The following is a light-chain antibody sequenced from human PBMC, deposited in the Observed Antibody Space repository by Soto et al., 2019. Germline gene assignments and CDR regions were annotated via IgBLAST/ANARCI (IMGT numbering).Light chain of an antibody. CDR1: QDISNY. CDR3: QKYYSVPFT. CDR2: AAS. Sequence: DIQMTQSPSSLSASIGDRVTITCRASQDISNYLAWYQQEPGKVPKLLIYAASTLQPGVPSRFSGSGSGTEFTLTVSSLQPEDFATYYCQKYYSVPFTFGPGTTVDIQ. J-gene: IGKJ3*01. V-gene: IGKV1-27*01.